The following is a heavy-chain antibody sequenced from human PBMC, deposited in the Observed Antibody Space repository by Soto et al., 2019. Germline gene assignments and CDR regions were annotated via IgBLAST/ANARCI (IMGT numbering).Heavy chain of an antibody. J-gene: IGHJ4*02. D-gene: IGHD3-10*01. Sequence: ASVKVSCKASGYTFTSYAMHWVRQAPGQRLEWMGWINARNGNTKYSQRFQGRVTITRDTSTSTAYMELSRLRSEDTAVYYCARDRDDYGSGNYYNRIDFWGQGTLVTVSS. CDR3: ARDRDDYGSGNYYNRIDF. CDR1: GYTFTSYA. V-gene: IGHV1-3*01. CDR2: INARNGNT.